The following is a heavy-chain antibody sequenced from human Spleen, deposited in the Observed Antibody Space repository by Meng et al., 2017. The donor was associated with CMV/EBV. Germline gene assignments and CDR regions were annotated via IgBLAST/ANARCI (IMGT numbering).Heavy chain of an antibody. CDR2: INPSGGST. CDR1: GYTLTSDF. J-gene: IGHJ4*02. Sequence: SCKASGYTLTSDFMHWVRQAHGQGFEWMGIINPSGGSTSYAQKFQGRVTMTRDTSTSTLYLELSSLRSEDTAVYYCARVEGQLLGFDYWGQGTLVTVSS. CDR3: ARVEGQLLGFDY. V-gene: IGHV1-46*01. D-gene: IGHD6-6*01.